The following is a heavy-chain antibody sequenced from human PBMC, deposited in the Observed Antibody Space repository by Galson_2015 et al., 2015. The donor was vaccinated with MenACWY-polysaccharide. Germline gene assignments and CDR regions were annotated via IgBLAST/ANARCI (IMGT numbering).Heavy chain of an antibody. D-gene: IGHD4-17*01. CDR1: GFTFSSYG. CDR2: IWYDGSNQ. V-gene: IGHV3-33*01. J-gene: IGHJ4*02. Sequence: SLRLSCAASGFTFSSYGMHWVRQAPGEGLEWVAVIWYDGSNQYYADSVKGRFTISRDNSKNTLYLQMNSLRAEDTAIYYCARDLPDYGDYLEGYWGQGTLVTVSS. CDR3: ARDLPDYGDYLEGY.